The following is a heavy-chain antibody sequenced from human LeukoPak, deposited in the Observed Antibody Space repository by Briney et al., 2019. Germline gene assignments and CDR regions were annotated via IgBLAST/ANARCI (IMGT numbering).Heavy chain of an antibody. J-gene: IGHJ5*02. Sequence: GGSLRLSCAASGFTFDDYGMSGVRQAPGKGLEWVSGINWNGGSTGYADSVKGRFTISRDNAKNSLYLQMNSLRAEDTAIFYCARDLNRNWFDPWGQGTLVTVSS. CDR3: ARDLNRNWFDP. CDR2: INWNGGST. CDR1: GFTFDDYG. D-gene: IGHD1-14*01. V-gene: IGHV3-20*04.